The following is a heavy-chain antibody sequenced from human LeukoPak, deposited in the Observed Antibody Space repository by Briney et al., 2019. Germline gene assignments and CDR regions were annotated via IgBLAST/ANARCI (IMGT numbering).Heavy chain of an antibody. Sequence: GRSLRLSRAASGFTFSSYAMHWVRQAPGKGLEWVAVISYDGSNKYYADSVKGRFTISRDNSKNTLYLQMNSLRAEDTAVYYCARGSLVVVAATLFDYWGQGTLVTVSS. CDR3: ARGSLVVVAATLFDY. D-gene: IGHD2-15*01. CDR1: GFTFSSYA. J-gene: IGHJ4*02. V-gene: IGHV3-30*04. CDR2: ISYDGSNK.